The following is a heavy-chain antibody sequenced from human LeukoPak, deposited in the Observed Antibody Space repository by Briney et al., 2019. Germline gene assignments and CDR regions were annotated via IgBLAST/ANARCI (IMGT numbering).Heavy chain of an antibody. Sequence: ASVKVSCKASGYTFTSYDINWVRQATGQGIEWMGWMNPNSGNTGYAQKFQGRVTMTRNTSISTAYMELSSLRSEDTAVYYCARFQTPYSYAFIYYYYYYMDVWGKGTTVTVSS. CDR1: GYTFTSYD. CDR3: ARFQTPYSYAFIYYYYYYMDV. D-gene: IGHD5-18*01. J-gene: IGHJ6*03. CDR2: MNPNSGNT. V-gene: IGHV1-8*01.